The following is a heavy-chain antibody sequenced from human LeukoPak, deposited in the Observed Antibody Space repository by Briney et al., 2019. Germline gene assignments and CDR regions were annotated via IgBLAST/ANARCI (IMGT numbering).Heavy chain of an antibody. J-gene: IGHJ4*02. V-gene: IGHV1-46*01. CDR3: ARDTVTTFDY. D-gene: IGHD4-17*01. CDR2: INPSGGST. CDR1: GYTFTSYY. Sequence: ASVKVSCKASGYTFTSYYMHWVRQAPGQGLEWMGIINPSGGSTSYAQKFQGRVTMTTDTSTSTAYMELRSLRSDDTAVYYCARDTVTTFDYWGQGTLVTVSS.